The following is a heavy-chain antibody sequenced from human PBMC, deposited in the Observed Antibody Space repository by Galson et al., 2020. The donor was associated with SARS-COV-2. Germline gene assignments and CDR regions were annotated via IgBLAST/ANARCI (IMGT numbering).Heavy chain of an antibody. CDR3: ARGRDSSSWYQLPDY. CDR1: GYTFTSYG. V-gene: IGHV1-18*01. D-gene: IGHD6-13*01. J-gene: IGHJ4*02. CDR2: ISAYNGNT. Sequence: ASVKVSCKASGYTFTSYGISWVRQAPGQGLEWMGWISAYNGNTNYAQKLQGRVTMTTDTSTSTAYMELRSLRSDDTAVYYCARGRDSSSWYQLPDYWGQGTLVTVSS.